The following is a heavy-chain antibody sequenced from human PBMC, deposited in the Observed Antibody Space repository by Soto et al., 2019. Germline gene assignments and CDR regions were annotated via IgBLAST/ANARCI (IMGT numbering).Heavy chain of an antibody. V-gene: IGHV3-30*18. Sequence: WVAVISYDGSNKYYADSVKGRFTISRDNSKNTLYLQMNSLRAEDTAVYYCAKVREVVYYYGMDVWGQGTTVTVSS. CDR2: ISYDGSNK. D-gene: IGHD2-21*01. J-gene: IGHJ6*02. CDR3: AKVREVVYYYGMDV.